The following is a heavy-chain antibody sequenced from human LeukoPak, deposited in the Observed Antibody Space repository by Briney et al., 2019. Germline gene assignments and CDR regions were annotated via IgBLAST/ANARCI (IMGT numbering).Heavy chain of an antibody. V-gene: IGHV3-23*01. CDR1: GFTFSSYA. CDR3: AKGLYYYDTRGYYVAEYFQH. CDR2: ISDSGGST. Sequence: GGSLRLSCAAFGFTFSSYAMSWVRQAPGKGLEWVSAISDSGGSTYYADSVKGRFTISRDKSKNTLYLQMNSLRAEDTAVYYCAKGLYYYDTRGYYVAEYFQHWGQGTLVTVSS. J-gene: IGHJ1*01. D-gene: IGHD3-22*01.